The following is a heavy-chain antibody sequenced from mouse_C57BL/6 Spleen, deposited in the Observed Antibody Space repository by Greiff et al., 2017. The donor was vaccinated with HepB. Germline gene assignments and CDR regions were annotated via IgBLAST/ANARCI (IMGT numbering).Heavy chain of an antibody. D-gene: IGHD2-5*01. V-gene: IGHV1-53*01. CDR3: ARTYYSNYGGFAY. Sequence: QVQLKQSGTELVKPGASVKLSCKASGYTFTSYWMHWVKQRPGQGLEWIGNINPSNGGTNYNEKFKSKATLTVAKSSSTAYMQPSSLTSEDSAVYYCARTYYSNYGGFAYWGQGTLVTVSA. CDR2: INPSNGGT. CDR1: GYTFTSYW. J-gene: IGHJ3*01.